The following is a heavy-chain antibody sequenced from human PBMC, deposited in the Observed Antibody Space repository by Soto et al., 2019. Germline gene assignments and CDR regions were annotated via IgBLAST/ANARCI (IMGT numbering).Heavy chain of an antibody. Sequence: GGSLRLSCAASGFTFSSYSMNWVRQAPGKGLEWVSSISSSSSYIYYADSVKGRFTISRDNAKNSLYLQMNSLRAEDTAVYYCARVSRESEVFDYWGQGTLVTVSS. CDR3: ARVSRESEVFDY. J-gene: IGHJ4*02. V-gene: IGHV3-21*01. CDR2: ISSSSSYI. CDR1: GFTFSSYS.